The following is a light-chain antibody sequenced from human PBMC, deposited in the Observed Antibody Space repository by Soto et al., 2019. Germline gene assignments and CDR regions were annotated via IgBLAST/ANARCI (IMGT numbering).Light chain of an antibody. J-gene: IGKJ2*01. CDR2: FAS. CDR1: QSISSY. Sequence: DIQMTQSPSSLSASVGDRVTLTCRASQSISSYLNWYQLKPGRPPKLLIYFASSLQAGVPSRFSGAGSETDFTLTITDLQPEDFTSYFCLHTDSLPYTFGQGT. V-gene: IGKV1-39*01. CDR3: LHTDSLPYT.